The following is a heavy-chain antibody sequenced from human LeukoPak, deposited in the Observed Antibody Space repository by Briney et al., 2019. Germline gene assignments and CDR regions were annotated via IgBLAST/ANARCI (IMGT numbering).Heavy chain of an antibody. Sequence: ASVKVSCKASGYTFTDYYMHWVRQAPGQGLEWMGWINPNSGGTKYAQMLQGRVTMTRDTSISTAYMELSRLRSEDTAVYYCARASPFDWLLTFFDSWGQGTLVTVSS. D-gene: IGHD3-9*01. V-gene: IGHV1-2*02. J-gene: IGHJ4*02. CDR3: ARASPFDWLLTFFDS. CDR2: INPNSGGT. CDR1: GYTFTDYY.